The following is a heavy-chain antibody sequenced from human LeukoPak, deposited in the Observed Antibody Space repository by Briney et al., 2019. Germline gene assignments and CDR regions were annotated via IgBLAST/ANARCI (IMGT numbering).Heavy chain of an antibody. CDR3: AKGVDTATDAFDI. Sequence: GGSLRLSCAASGFTFSNSWMTWVRQAPGKGLEWVASMIGDGSEIHYVDSVKGRFTISRDNAKNSLYLQMNSLTAEDTAVYYCAKGVDTATDAFDIWGQGTMVTVSS. D-gene: IGHD5-18*01. CDR1: GFTFSNSW. J-gene: IGHJ3*02. CDR2: MIGDGSEI. V-gene: IGHV3-7*01.